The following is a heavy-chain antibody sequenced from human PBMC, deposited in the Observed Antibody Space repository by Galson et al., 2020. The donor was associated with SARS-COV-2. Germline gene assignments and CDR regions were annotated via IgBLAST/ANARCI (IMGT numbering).Heavy chain of an antibody. Sequence: GGSLRLSCAAFGFTFSNAWMSWVRQAPGKGLEWVGRIKGKTDGGTTEYAAPVNGRFTISRDDSKNTLYLQLNRLKTEDTAVYYCTTEYTELPLPRYAFDSWGQGTMVTVSS. D-gene: IGHD1-26*01. CDR1: GFTFSNAW. J-gene: IGHJ3*02. CDR3: TTEYTELPLPRYAFDS. CDR2: IKGKTDGGTT. V-gene: IGHV3-15*01.